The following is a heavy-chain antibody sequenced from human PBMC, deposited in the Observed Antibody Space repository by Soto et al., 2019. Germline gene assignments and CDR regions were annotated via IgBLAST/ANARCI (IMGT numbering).Heavy chain of an antibody. CDR1: GFSFSSSA. Sequence: VQLWDSGGGLVQPGGSLRLSCAASGFSFSSSAMSWVRQAPGKRLEWVSTFRESGGTTHYADPVKDLFTISRDTSNNILFLQMNSLRDEDTAIYDCTKDSHWAIISPTHDYWGQGTLVTVSS. CDR3: TKDSHWAIISPTHDY. D-gene: IGHD2-2*01. CDR2: FRESGGTT. V-gene: IGHV3-23*01. J-gene: IGHJ4*02.